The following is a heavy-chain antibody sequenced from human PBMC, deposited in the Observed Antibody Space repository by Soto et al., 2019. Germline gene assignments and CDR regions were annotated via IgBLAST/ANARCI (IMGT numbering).Heavy chain of an antibody. CDR1: GFTFSSYD. CDR3: ARGASRDLRFLEWFQIRGVGFDP. CDR2: IGTAGDT. V-gene: IGHV3-13*01. Sequence: GGSLRLSCAASGFTFSSYDMHWVRQATGKGLEWVSAIGTAGDTYYPGSVKGRFTISRENAKNSLYLQMNSLRAGDTAVYYCARGASRDLRFLEWFQIRGVGFDPWGQGTLVTVSS. J-gene: IGHJ5*02. D-gene: IGHD3-3*01.